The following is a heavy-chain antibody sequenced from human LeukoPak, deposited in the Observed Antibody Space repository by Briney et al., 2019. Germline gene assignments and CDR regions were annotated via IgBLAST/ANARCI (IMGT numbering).Heavy chain of an antibody. D-gene: IGHD5-12*01. CDR1: GFTFSIYD. V-gene: IGHV3-13*01. Sequence: GGSLRLSCAASGFTFSIYDMHWVRQATGKGLEWVSAIGIAGDTYYPGSVKGRFTISRENAKNSLYLQMNSLRAGDTAVYYCARGGYSGYDSHYYYGLDGWGQGTTVTVSS. CDR2: IGIAGDT. CDR3: ARGGYSGYDSHYYYGLDG. J-gene: IGHJ6*02.